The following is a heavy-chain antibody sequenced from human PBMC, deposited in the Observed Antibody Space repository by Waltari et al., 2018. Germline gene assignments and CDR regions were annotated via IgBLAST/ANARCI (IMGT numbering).Heavy chain of an antibody. CDR2: ISSSGRTI. CDR1: GFTFSSYE. J-gene: IGHJ4*02. Sequence: EVQLVESGGGLVQPGGSLRITCAASGFTFSSYEMNWVRQAPWKVLEWVSYISSSGRTIYYADSWKGRFTISRDNAKNSLYLQMNSLRAEDTAVYYCARDSGYEDYWGQGTLVTVSS. D-gene: IGHD5-12*01. V-gene: IGHV3-48*03. CDR3: ARDSGYEDY.